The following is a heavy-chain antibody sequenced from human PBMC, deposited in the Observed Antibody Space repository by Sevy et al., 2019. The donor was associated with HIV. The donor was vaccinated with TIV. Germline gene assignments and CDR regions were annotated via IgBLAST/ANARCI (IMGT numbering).Heavy chain of an antibody. D-gene: IGHD4-17*01. Sequence: GGSLRLSCAASGFTFSTYGMHWVRQAPGKGLEWVAVIWFDGSNTYYSDSVKGRFTISRDIAKNTLHLQMNSLRAEDTAVYYCARDLEFYDYGDYGPAFMPDYWGQGTLVTVSS. V-gene: IGHV3-33*01. J-gene: IGHJ4*02. CDR2: IWFDGSNT. CDR1: GFTFSTYG. CDR3: ARDLEFYDYGDYGPAFMPDY.